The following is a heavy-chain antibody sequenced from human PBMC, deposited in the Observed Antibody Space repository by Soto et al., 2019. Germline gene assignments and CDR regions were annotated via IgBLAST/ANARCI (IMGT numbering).Heavy chain of an antibody. D-gene: IGHD2-8*01. CDR3: AREMVYAIVDY. Sequence: EVQVVESGGGLVQPGGSLRLSCVASGFTFSRHWMNWVRQAPGKGLEWVANIKQGGREKYYVDSVKGRFTISRDNAKNSLYLQMNSLRAEDTAVYYCAREMVYAIVDYWGQGTLVTVSS. J-gene: IGHJ4*02. CDR2: IKQGGREK. V-gene: IGHV3-7*01. CDR1: GFTFSRHW.